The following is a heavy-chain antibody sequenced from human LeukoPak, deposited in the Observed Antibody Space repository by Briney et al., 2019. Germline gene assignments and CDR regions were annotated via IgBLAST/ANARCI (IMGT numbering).Heavy chain of an antibody. V-gene: IGHV4-61*02. CDR3: AREDDSSGYYYPNFDY. D-gene: IGHD3-22*01. CDR2: IYTSGST. J-gene: IGHJ4*02. Sequence: PSQTLSLTCTVSGGSISSDSYYWSWIRQPAGKGLEWIGRIYTSGSTNYNPSLKSRVTISVDTSKNQFSLKLSSVTAADTAVYYCAREDDSSGYYYPNFDYWGQGPLVTVSS. CDR1: GGSISSDSYY.